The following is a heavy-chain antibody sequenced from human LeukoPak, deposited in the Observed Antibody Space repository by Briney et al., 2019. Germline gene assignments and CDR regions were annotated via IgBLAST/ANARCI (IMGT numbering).Heavy chain of an antibody. J-gene: IGHJ3*02. Sequence: ASVKVSCKASGGTFSSYAISWVRQATGQGLEWMGWISAYNGNTNYAQKLQCRVTMTTDTSASTAYMELRSLRSDDTAVYYCAREHFYGLHDAFDIWGQGTMVTVSS. CDR1: GGTFSSYA. D-gene: IGHD2/OR15-2a*01. V-gene: IGHV1-18*01. CDR2: ISAYNGNT. CDR3: AREHFYGLHDAFDI.